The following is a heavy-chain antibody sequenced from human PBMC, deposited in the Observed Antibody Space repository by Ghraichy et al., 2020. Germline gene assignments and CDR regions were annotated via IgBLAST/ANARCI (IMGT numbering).Heavy chain of an antibody. Sequence: GGSLRLSCAASGFTFSSYGMHWVRQAPGKGLEWVAVIWFDGSNKYYADSVKGRFTISRDNSKNTLYLQMNSLRAEDTAVYYCARWDQVAVAGHPFDYWGQGTLVTVSS. J-gene: IGHJ4*02. CDR3: ARWDQVAVAGHPFDY. D-gene: IGHD6-19*01. CDR1: GFTFSSYG. CDR2: IWFDGSNK. V-gene: IGHV3-33*01.